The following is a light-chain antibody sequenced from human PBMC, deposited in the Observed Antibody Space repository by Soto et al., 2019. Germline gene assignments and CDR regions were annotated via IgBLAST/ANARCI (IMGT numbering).Light chain of an antibody. CDR2: DAS. CDR1: QSVNSY. J-gene: IGKJ4*01. V-gene: IGKV3-11*01. CDR3: QHRRNWPLT. Sequence: EIVLTQSPATLSLSPGERATLSCRASQSVNSYLAWYQRKPGQAPRLLIYDASNRATGIAARFSGSGSGTDFTLTISSLEPEDFAVYYCQHRRNWPLTFGGGTKVEIK.